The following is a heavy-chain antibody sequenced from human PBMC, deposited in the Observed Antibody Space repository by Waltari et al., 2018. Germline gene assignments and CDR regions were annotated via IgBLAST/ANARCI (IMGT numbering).Heavy chain of an antibody. CDR2: IGSRSGYI. CDR1: GFIFSTLY. D-gene: IGHD2-8*01. V-gene: IGHV3-21*02. Sequence: EVQLVESGGGLVKPGGSLGLSCAACGFIFSTLYMNWLRQAPGRGLEWVSSIGSRSGYIFYADSVKGRFTISRDNAKNSLYLQMSGLRAEDTAVYYCARDLYASGGDYFDGWGQGTLVSVSS. J-gene: IGHJ4*02. CDR3: ARDLYASGGDYFDG.